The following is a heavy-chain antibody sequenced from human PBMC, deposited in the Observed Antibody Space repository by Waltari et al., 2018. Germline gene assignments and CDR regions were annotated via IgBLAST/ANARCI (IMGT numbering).Heavy chain of an antibody. CDR3: ARQDGYNGGYYYCGMDV. J-gene: IGHJ6*02. V-gene: IGHV4-34*01. Sequence: QVQLQQWGAGLLKPSETLSLTCAVYGGSFSGYYWSWIRQPPGKGLEWMGEINHSGSTTYNPSLKSRVTISVDTSKNQFSLKLSSVTAADTAVYYCARQDGYNGGYYYCGMDVWGQGTTVTVSS. CDR2: INHSGST. CDR1: GGSFSGYY. D-gene: IGHD5-12*01.